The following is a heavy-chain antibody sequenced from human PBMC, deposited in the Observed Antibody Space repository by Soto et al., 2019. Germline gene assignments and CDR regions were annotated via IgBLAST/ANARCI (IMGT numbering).Heavy chain of an antibody. J-gene: IGHJ4*02. CDR3: AKVDVPRYGYFDY. CDR1: GFTFSSYA. D-gene: IGHD5-12*01. V-gene: IGHV3-23*01. CDR2: ISGSGGST. Sequence: EVQLLESGGGLVQPGGSLRLSCAASGFTFSSYAMSWVRQAPGQGLEWVSAISGSGGSTYYADSVKGRFTISRDNSKNTLYLQMNSLRAEDTAVYYCAKVDVPRYGYFDYWGQGTLVTVSS.